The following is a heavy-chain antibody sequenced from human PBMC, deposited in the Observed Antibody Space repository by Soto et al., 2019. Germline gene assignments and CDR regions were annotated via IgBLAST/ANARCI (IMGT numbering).Heavy chain of an antibody. V-gene: IGHV1-69*06. D-gene: IGHD6-13*01. Sequence: PVKVSCKASGGTFSSYAISWVRQAPGQGLEWMGGIIPIFGTANYAQKFQGRVTITADKSTSTAYMELSSLRSEDTAVYYCARQKTQAAAGTQGVGNYYYYYGMDVWDQGTTGTVSS. CDR3: ARQKTQAAAGTQGVGNYYYYYGMDV. CDR1: GGTFSSYA. CDR2: IIPIFGTA. J-gene: IGHJ6*02.